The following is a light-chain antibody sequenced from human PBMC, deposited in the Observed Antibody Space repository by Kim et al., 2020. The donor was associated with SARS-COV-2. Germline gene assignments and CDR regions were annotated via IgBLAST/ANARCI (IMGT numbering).Light chain of an antibody. CDR1: SLRSYY. Sequence: SSELTQDPAVSVALGQTVRITCQGDSLRSYYASWYQQKPEQAPVLVIYGKNNRPSGIPDRFSGSSSGNTASLTITGAQAEDEADYYCNSRDSSGNPPYVFGTGTKVTVL. CDR3: NSRDSSGNPPYV. V-gene: IGLV3-19*01. CDR2: GKN. J-gene: IGLJ1*01.